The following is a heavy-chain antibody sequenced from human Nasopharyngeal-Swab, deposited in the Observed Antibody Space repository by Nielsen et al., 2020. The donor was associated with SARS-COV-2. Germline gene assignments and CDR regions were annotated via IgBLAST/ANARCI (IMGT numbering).Heavy chain of an antibody. Sequence: WIRQPPGKGLEWVSAISGSGGSTYYADSVKGRFTISRDNSKNTLYLQMNSLRAEGTAVYYCAKDLLAGDAFDVWGQGTMVTVSS. J-gene: IGHJ3*01. D-gene: IGHD2-21*01. V-gene: IGHV3-23*01. CDR3: AKDLLAGDAFDV. CDR2: ISGSGGST.